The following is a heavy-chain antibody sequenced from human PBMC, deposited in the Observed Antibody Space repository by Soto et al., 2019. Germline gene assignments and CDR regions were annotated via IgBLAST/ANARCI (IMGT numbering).Heavy chain of an antibody. Sequence: QVQLVESGGGVVQPGRSLRLSCAASGFTFSSYAMHWVRQAPGKGLEWVAVISYDGSNKYYADSVKGRFTISRDNSKNTLYLQMNSLRAEDTAVYYCARDRKIIAAAGTHNWFDPWGQGTLVTVSS. V-gene: IGHV3-30-3*01. CDR1: GFTFSSYA. D-gene: IGHD6-13*01. CDR3: ARDRKIIAAAGTHNWFDP. J-gene: IGHJ5*02. CDR2: ISYDGSNK.